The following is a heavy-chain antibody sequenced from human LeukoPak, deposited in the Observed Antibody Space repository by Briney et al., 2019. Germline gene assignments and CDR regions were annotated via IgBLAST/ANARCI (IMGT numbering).Heavy chain of an antibody. J-gene: IGHJ4*02. CDR2: INHSGST. Sequence: SETLSLTCTVSGYSISSGYYWSWIRQPPGKGLEWIGEINHSGSTNYNPSLKSRVTISVDTSKNQFSLKLSSVTAADTAVYYCASSAGGSGGGFDYWGQGTLVTVSS. CDR1: GYSISSGYY. CDR3: ASSAGGSGGGFDY. V-gene: IGHV4-38-2*02. D-gene: IGHD3-10*01.